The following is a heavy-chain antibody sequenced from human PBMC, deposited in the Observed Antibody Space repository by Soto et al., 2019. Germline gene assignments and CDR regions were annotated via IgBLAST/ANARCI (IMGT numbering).Heavy chain of an antibody. CDR3: TRDDVHFNGDRYYGVPMDD. V-gene: IGHV3-66*01. D-gene: IGHD2-8*01. CDR2: IQSGGTT. CDR1: GFSVSSKY. Sequence: EVQLVESGGDLVQPGGSLRLSCAASGFSVSSKYMSWVRQAPGKGLEWVSLIQSGGTTYYAGSVKGRFTISRDYSENTLSLQLNSLRVEETAVYYCTRDDVHFNGDRYYGVPMDDWGKGTTVTVSA. J-gene: IGHJ6*04.